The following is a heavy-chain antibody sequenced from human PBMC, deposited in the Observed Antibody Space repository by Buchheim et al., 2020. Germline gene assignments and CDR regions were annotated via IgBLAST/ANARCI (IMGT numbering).Heavy chain of an antibody. V-gene: IGHV3-21*01. Sequence: EVQLVESGGGLVKPGGSLRLSCAASGFTFNNYNMNWVRQAPGKGLEWVSSISSSSSSIYYADSVKGRFTISRDNAKNSPYPQMNSLRAEDTAVYYCAREYSSSSGRTFDIWGQGS. CDR2: ISSSSSSI. J-gene: IGHJ3*02. CDR3: AREYSSSSGRTFDI. CDR1: GFTFNNYN. D-gene: IGHD6-6*01.